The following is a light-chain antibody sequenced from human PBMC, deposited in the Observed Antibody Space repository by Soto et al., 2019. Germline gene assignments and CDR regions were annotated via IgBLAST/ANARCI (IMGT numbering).Light chain of an antibody. Sequence: DIQMTHSPSSLSASVGDIVTITCQASQDISNYVNWYQQKPGKAPKLLIYDASNLETGVPSMFSGSGSETDFAVTISTLQPEDIATYYCQQYDNLPISCGQGTRLEIK. CDR2: DAS. CDR1: QDISNY. V-gene: IGKV1-33*01. CDR3: QQYDNLPIS. J-gene: IGKJ5*01.